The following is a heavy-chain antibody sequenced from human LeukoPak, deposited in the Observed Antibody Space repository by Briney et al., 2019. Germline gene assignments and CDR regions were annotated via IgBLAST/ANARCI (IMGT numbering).Heavy chain of an antibody. Sequence: PGGSLRLSCAASGFTFSSYAMSWVRQAPGKGLEWVSAISGSGGSTYYADSVKGRFTISRDNSKDTLFLQMSSLRAEDTAVYFCATGPPFDNWGQGTLVTVST. CDR1: GFTFSSYA. CDR3: ATGPPFDN. CDR2: ISGSGGST. J-gene: IGHJ4*02. V-gene: IGHV3-23*01.